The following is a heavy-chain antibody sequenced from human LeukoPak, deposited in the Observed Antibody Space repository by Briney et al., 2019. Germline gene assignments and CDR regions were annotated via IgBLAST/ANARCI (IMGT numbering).Heavy chain of an antibody. CDR1: GDSVSSNRVA. J-gene: IGHJ4*02. CDR2: TYYLSKLYN. D-gene: IGHD5-18*01. V-gene: IGHV6-1*01. CDR3: ASGYGFGFTY. Sequence: SQSLSLTCVISGDSVSSNRVAWNWIRQSPSRGLEWLGRTYYLSKLYNDYAVSVKNRITINPDTSKNQFSLQLNSVTPEDTAVYYCASGYGFGFTYWGQGSLVTVSS.